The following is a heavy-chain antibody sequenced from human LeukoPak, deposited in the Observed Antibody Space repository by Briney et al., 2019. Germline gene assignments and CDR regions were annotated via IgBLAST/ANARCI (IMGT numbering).Heavy chain of an antibody. CDR2: ISGSGGST. Sequence: GGSLRLSCAASGFTFSSYAMSWVRQAPGKGLEWVSGISGSGGSTDYVDSVKGRFTISRDNAKNSLYLQMNSLRAEDTAVYYCAREPFWSGYYSNLHFDYWGQGTLVTVSS. J-gene: IGHJ4*02. V-gene: IGHV3-23*01. CDR1: GFTFSSYA. CDR3: AREPFWSGYYSNLHFDY. D-gene: IGHD3-3*01.